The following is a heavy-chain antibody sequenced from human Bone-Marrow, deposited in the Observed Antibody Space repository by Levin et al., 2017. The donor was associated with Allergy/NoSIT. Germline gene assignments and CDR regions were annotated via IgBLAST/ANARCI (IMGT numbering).Heavy chain of an antibody. J-gene: IGHJ6*02. CDR3: ARVLYSSYYGGLDV. Sequence: SETLSLTCSVSGASISSYYCTWIRQPPGKGLEWIGNIYYGGGTNYNPSLESRVTMSVDTSKNQFSLKLTSVTAADTAVYYCARVLYSSYYGGLDVWGQGTTVTVPS. D-gene: IGHD3-22*01. V-gene: IGHV4-59*01. CDR1: GASISSYY. CDR2: IYYGGGT.